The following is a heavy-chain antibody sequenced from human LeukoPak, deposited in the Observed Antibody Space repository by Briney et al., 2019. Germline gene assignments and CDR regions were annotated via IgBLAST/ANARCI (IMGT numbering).Heavy chain of an antibody. V-gene: IGHV3-23*01. Sequence: GGSLRLSCAASEFTFSTYAMSWVRQAPGKGLEWVSTVSGTGGNTYYTDSVKGRFTISRDSSKDTLYLQMNSLRAEDTAVYYCAKMGAWSKYYFDYWDQGTLVTVSS. CDR2: VSGTGGNT. J-gene: IGHJ4*02. CDR1: EFTFSTYA. CDR3: AKMGAWSKYYFDY. D-gene: IGHD6-19*01.